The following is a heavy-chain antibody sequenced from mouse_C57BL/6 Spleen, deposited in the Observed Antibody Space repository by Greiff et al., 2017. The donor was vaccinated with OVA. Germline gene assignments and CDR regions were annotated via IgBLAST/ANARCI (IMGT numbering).Heavy chain of an antibody. CDR3: ARGDRYFDV. Sequence: EVMLVESGGGLVKPGGSLKLSCAASGFTFSSYAMSWVRQTPEKRLEWVATISDGGSYTYYPDNVKGRFTISRDNAKNNLYLQMSHLKSEDTAMYYCARGDRYFDVWGTGTTVTVSS. V-gene: IGHV5-4*03. CDR2: ISDGGSYT. J-gene: IGHJ1*03. CDR1: GFTFSSYA.